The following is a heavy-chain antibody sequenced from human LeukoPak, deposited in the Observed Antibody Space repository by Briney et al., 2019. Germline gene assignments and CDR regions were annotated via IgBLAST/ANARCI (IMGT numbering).Heavy chain of an antibody. D-gene: IGHD2-2*01. CDR1: GFTVSSNY. CDR2: IYSGGST. CDR3: ARDGPVPPHYYHYGMDV. V-gene: IGHV3-66*02. J-gene: IGHJ6*02. Sequence: GGSLRLSCAASGFTVSSNYMSWVRQAPGKGLEWVSVIYSGGSTYYADSVKGRFTISRDNSKNTLYLRMNSLRAEDTAVYYCARDGPVPPHYYHYGMDVWGQGTTVTVSS.